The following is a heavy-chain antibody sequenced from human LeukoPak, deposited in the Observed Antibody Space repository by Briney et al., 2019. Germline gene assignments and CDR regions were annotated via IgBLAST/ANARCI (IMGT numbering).Heavy chain of an antibody. Sequence: SSETLSLTCTVSGGSISSSSYYWGWIRQPPGKGLEWIGSIYYSGSTYYNPSLKSRVTISVDTSKNQFSLKLSSVTAADTAVYYCAAIGDKIAVAAYWGQGTLVTVSS. V-gene: IGHV4-39*01. CDR2: IYYSGST. CDR1: GGSISSSSYY. CDR3: AAIGDKIAVAAY. D-gene: IGHD6-19*01. J-gene: IGHJ4*02.